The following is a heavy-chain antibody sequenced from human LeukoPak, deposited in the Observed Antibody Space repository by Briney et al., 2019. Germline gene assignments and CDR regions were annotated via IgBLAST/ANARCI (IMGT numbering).Heavy chain of an antibody. CDR2: ISYDGSNK. V-gene: IGHV3-30*14. CDR1: GFTFSSYA. J-gene: IGHJ3*02. CDR3: ARDASWIQLWFGAFDI. D-gene: IGHD5-18*01. Sequence: GGSLRLSCAASGFTFSSYAMHWVRQAPGKGLEWVAVISYDGSNKYYADSVKGRFTISRDNSKNTLYLQMNSLRAEDTAVYYCARDASWIQLWFGAFDIWGQGTMVTVSS.